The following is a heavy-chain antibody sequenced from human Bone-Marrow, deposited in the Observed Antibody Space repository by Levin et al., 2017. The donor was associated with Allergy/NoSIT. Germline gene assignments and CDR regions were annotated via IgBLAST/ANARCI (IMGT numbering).Heavy chain of an antibody. V-gene: IGHV3-23*01. CDR2: ISSSGSST. D-gene: IGHD1-26*01. CDR1: GFTFSSYA. CDR3: ARDRRIVGATGYYFDY. J-gene: IGHJ4*02. Sequence: VASVKVSCAVSGFTFSSYAISWVRQAPGTGLEWISAISSSGSSTYYADSVKGRFTISRDNSKTTLSLQMNSLRVEDTAIYFCARDRRIVGATGYYFDYWGQGILVTVSS.